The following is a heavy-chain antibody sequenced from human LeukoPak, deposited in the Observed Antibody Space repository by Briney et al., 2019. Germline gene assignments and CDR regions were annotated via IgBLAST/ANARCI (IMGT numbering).Heavy chain of an antibody. CDR2: ITASGRST. D-gene: IGHD3-16*01. V-gene: IGHV3-11*01. CDR3: TKERRGRYYAVES. J-gene: IGHJ4*02. Sequence: GGSLRLSRAPSGFCLNDYQMRWVRQAPGKGLEWISYITASGRSTNYADSVKGRFTISRDNAKNSVVLQMNSLRAEDTAVYYCTKERRGRYYAVESWGQGTLVSVSS. CDR1: GFCLNDYQ.